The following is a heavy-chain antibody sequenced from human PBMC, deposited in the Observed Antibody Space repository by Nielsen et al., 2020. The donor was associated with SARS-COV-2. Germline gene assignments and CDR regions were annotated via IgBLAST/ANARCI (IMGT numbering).Heavy chain of an antibody. V-gene: IGHV3-74*01. D-gene: IGHD3-16*01. CDR2: INSDGSST. Sequence: SCASSAFPFITYWMHWDRQHTGKGLVWVSRINSDGSSTSYADSVKGRFTISRDNAKNTLYLQMNSLRAEDTAVYYCVRGLQVPNGLAHRWGQGTLVTVSS. CDR3: VRGLQVPNGLAHR. J-gene: IGHJ4*02. CDR1: AFPFITYW.